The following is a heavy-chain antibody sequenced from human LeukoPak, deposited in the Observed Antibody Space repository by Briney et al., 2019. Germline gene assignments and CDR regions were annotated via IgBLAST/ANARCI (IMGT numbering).Heavy chain of an antibody. Sequence: SETLSLTCSVSGGSISSYYWSWIRQPPGKGLEWIGYLYYSGSTYYNPSLKSRVTIPVDTSKNQFSLKLSSVTAADTAVYYCARGPPSIAAHGYAFDIWGQGTMVTVSS. D-gene: IGHD6-6*01. J-gene: IGHJ3*02. CDR2: LYYSGST. V-gene: IGHV4-59*01. CDR3: ARGPPSIAAHGYAFDI. CDR1: GGSISSYY.